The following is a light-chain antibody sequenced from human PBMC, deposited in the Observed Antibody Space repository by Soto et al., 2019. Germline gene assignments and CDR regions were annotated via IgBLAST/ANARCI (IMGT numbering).Light chain of an antibody. J-gene: IGKJ5*01. CDR3: QQRHRWPIT. CDR2: DAS. V-gene: IGKV3-11*01. CDR1: QSVSYY. Sequence: DIVFSQSPDTPSLSPGERATLSCRASQSVSYYLAWYQQKPGQAPRLLIYDASSRATGVPARFSGSGSGTDFTLTISSLEPEDSAVYYCQQRHRWPITFGQGTRLEIK.